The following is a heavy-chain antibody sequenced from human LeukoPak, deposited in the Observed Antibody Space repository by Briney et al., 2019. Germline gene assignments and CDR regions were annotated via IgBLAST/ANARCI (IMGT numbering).Heavy chain of an antibody. J-gene: IGHJ3*02. CDR1: GFTFSSYA. Sequence: GGSLRLSCAASGFTFSSYAMHWVRQAPGKGLEWVAVISYDGSNKYYADSVKGRFTISRDNSKNTLYLQMNSLRAEDTAVYYCARPQLYYYDSSGYYSGAFDIWGQGTMVTVSS. CDR2: ISYDGSNK. CDR3: ARPQLYYYDSSGYYSGAFDI. D-gene: IGHD3-22*01. V-gene: IGHV3-30-3*01.